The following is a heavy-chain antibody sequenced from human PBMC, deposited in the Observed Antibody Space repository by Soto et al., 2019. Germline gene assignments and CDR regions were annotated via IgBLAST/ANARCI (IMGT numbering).Heavy chain of an antibody. J-gene: IGHJ5*02. CDR3: ARLVACNGGSCKFDP. D-gene: IGHD2-15*01. Sequence: QLQLQESGPGLVTPSETLSLTCTVSGGSISSSSYFWAWVRQSPAKGLEWIGSINYRGTTFYTASLRIRVTISIDTSKNQFSLTLNSVTAADTALYYCARLVACNGGSCKFDPWGQGTLVTVSS. CDR1: GGSISSSSYF. CDR2: INYRGTT. V-gene: IGHV4-39*01.